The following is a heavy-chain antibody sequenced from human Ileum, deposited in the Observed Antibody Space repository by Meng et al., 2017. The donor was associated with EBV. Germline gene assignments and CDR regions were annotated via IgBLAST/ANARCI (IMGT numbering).Heavy chain of an antibody. Sequence: QGQRLLPVPGLATPAGTASPTCTVPGASVNGYPWWSSGRQPPGEGLEWIGQIYHSGATNYNPSLKSRVTISVDTSANQFSLELNSVSAADTAVYYCARIPYGDIYSAYFDYWSPGTLVTVSS. D-gene: IGHD2-21*02. CDR3: ARIPYGDIYSAYFDY. V-gene: IGHV4-4*02. CDR1: GASVNGYPW. J-gene: IGHJ4*02. CDR2: IYHSGAT.